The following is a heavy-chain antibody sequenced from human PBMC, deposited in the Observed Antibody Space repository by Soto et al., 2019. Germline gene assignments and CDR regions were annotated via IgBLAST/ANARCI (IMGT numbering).Heavy chain of an antibody. CDR3: VRAGSLYYDSSGYYHAAFDI. J-gene: IGHJ3*02. V-gene: IGHV1-69*13. D-gene: IGHD3-22*01. CDR2: IIPIFGTA. Sequence: SVKVSCKASGGTFSSYAISWVRQAPGQGLEWMGGIIPIFGTANYAQKFQGRVTITADESTSTAYMELSSLRSEDTAVYYCVRAGSLYYDSSGYYHAAFDIWGQGTMVTVSS. CDR1: GGTFSSYA.